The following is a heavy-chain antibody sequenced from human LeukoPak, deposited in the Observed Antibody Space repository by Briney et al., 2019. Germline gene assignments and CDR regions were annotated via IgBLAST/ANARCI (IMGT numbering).Heavy chain of an antibody. CDR3: ARDMYYYGSGNNIPLDY. J-gene: IGHJ4*02. V-gene: IGHV1-8*01. CDR2: MNPNSGNT. Sequence: ASVKVSCKASGYTFTSYDINWVRQATGQGLEWMGWMNPNSGNTGYAQKFQGRVTMTRNTSISTAYMELSSLRSEDTAVYYCARDMYYYGSGNNIPLDYWGQGTLVTVSS. D-gene: IGHD3-10*01. CDR1: GYTFTSYD.